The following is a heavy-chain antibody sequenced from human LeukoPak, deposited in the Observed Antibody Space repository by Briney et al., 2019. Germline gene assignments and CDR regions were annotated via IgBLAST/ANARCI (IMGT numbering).Heavy chain of an antibody. CDR2: IIPIFGIA. V-gene: IGHV1-69*04. D-gene: IGHD3-3*01. Sequence: SVKVSCKASGGTFSSYAISWVRQAPGQGLEWMGRIIPIFGIANYAQKFQGRVTITADKSTSTAYMELSSLRSEDTAVYYCARVADYDFWSTIYPPNRLQFDYWGQGTLVTVSS. CDR3: ARVADYDFWSTIYPPNRLQFDY. J-gene: IGHJ4*02. CDR1: GGTFSSYA.